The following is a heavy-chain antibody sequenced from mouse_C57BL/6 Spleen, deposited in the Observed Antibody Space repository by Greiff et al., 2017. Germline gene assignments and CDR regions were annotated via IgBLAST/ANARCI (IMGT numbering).Heavy chain of an antibody. Sequence: VMLVESGAELVRPGTSVKMSCKASGYTFTNYWIGWAKQRPGHGLEWIGDIYPGGGYTNYNEKFKGKATLTADKSSSTAYMQFSSLTSEDSAIYYCARNDGYFCFDYWGQGTTLTVSS. J-gene: IGHJ2*01. D-gene: IGHD2-3*01. V-gene: IGHV1-63*01. CDR3: ARNDGYFCFDY. CDR2: IYPGGGYT. CDR1: GYTFTNYW.